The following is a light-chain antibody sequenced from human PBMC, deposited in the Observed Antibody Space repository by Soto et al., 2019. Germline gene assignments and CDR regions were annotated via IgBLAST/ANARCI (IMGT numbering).Light chain of an antibody. Sequence: SPSSLSASVGDRVTITCRASQSINTSLTWYQQKPGKAPKLLIYSASSLQSGVPSRFGGSGSGTDFTLTISSLQPEDFATYYCQQSFNTPITFGQGTRLEIK. CDR1: QSINTS. V-gene: IGKV1-39*01. CDR3: QQSFNTPIT. CDR2: SAS. J-gene: IGKJ5*01.